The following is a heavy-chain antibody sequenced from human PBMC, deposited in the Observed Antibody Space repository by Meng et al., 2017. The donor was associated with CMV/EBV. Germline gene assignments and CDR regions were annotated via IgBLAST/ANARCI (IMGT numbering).Heavy chain of an antibody. V-gene: IGHV3-48*03. Sequence: GESLKISCAASGFTFSSYEMNWVRQAPGKGLEWVSYIISSGSTIYYADSVKGRFTIFRDNAKNSLYLQMNSLRAEDTAVYYCARGDGGNFNYWGQGTLVTVSS. J-gene: IGHJ4*02. CDR3: ARGDGGNFNY. CDR2: IISSGSTI. CDR1: GFTFSSYE. D-gene: IGHD4-23*01.